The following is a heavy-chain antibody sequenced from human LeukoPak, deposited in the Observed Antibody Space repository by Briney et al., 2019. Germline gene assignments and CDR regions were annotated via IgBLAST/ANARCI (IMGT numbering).Heavy chain of an antibody. D-gene: IGHD1-26*01. CDR1: GGSISSYY. J-gene: IGHJ3*02. V-gene: IGHV4-59*01. Sequence: SETLSLTCTVSGGSISSYYWSWIRQPPGKGLEWIGYIYYSGSTNYNPSLKSRVTISVDTSKNQFSLKLSSVTAADTAVYYCARDPQGGATEGAFDIWGQGTMVTVSS. CDR3: ARDPQGGATEGAFDI. CDR2: IYYSGST.